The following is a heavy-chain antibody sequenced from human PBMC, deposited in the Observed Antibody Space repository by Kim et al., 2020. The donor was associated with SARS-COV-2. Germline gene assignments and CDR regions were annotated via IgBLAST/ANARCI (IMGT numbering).Heavy chain of an antibody. CDR2: IYYSGST. Sequence: SETLSLTCTVSGGSISSGGYYWSWIRQHPGKGLEWIGYIYYSGSTYYNPSLKSRVTISVDTSKNQFSLKLSSVTAADTAVYYCARGRPHPIYGDYVMHYYGMDVWGQGTTVTVSS. CDR3: ARGRPHPIYGDYVMHYYGMDV. V-gene: IGHV4-31*03. D-gene: IGHD4-17*01. CDR1: GGSISSGGYY. J-gene: IGHJ6*02.